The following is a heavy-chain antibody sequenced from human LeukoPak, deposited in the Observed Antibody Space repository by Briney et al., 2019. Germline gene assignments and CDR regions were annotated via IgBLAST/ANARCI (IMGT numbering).Heavy chain of an antibody. J-gene: IGHJ4*02. V-gene: IGHV1-69*05. CDR2: IIPIFGTT. CDR3: ARRYCTNGVCYNGFDY. CDR1: GGTFSSYA. D-gene: IGHD2-8*01. Sequence: SVKVSCKASGGTFSSYAISWVRQAPGQGLEWMGGIIPIFGTTNYAQKFQGRVTITTDESTSTAYMELSSLRSEDTAVYYCARRYCTNGVCYNGFDYWGQGTLVTVSS.